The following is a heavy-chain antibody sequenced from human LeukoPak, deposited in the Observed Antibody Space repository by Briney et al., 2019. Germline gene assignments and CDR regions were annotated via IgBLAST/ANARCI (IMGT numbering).Heavy chain of an antibody. D-gene: IGHD3-10*01. CDR3: ARVNDGVVRGRILYWFDP. J-gene: IGHJ5*02. CDR1: GGSISSYY. CDR2: IYYSGST. Sequence: PSETLSLTCTVSGGSISSYYWSWIRQPPGKGLEWIGYIYYSGSTNYNPSLKSRVTISVDTSKNQFSLKLSSVTAADTAVYYCARVNDGVVRGRILYWFDPWGQGTLVTVSS. V-gene: IGHV4-59*01.